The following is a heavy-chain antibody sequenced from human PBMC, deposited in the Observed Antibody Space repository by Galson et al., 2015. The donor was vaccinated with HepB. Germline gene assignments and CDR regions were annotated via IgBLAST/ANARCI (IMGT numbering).Heavy chain of an antibody. CDR1: GDSVSSHSAA. Sequence: CAISGDSVSSHSAAWNWIRHSPSRGLEWLGRTYYRSKWYNNYAVSVKSRITINPDTSKNQFSLQLRSVTPDDTAVYYCARVSSVLAAIDAFDIWGQGTMVTVSS. V-gene: IGHV6-1*01. CDR2: TYYRSKWYN. CDR3: ARVSSVLAAIDAFDI. J-gene: IGHJ3*02. D-gene: IGHD6-19*01.